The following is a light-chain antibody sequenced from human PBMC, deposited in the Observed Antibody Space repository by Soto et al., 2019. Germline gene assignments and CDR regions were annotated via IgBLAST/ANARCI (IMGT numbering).Light chain of an antibody. V-gene: IGLV2-14*01. CDR2: DVS. CDR3: SSYTSSSTLSYV. Sequence: QSALTQPASVCGSPGQSITISCTGTSSDVGGYNYVSWYQQHPGKAPKLMIYDVSNRPSGVSNRFSGSKSGNTASLTISGLQAEDEADYYCSSYTSSSTLSYVFGTGTKATVL. CDR1: SSDVGGYNY. J-gene: IGLJ1*01.